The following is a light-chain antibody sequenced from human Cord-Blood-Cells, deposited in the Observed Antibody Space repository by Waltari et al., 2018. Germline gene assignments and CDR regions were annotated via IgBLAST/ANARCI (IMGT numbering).Light chain of an antibody. Sequence: QSALTQPASVSGSPGQSITISCTGTSSDVGSYNLVVWYQQHPGKAPKLMIYEGSKRPSGVSNRFAGSKSGNTASLTIAGLQAEDEADYYCCSYAGSSTWVFGGGTKLTVL. CDR1: SSDVGSYNL. CDR3: CSYAGSSTWV. V-gene: IGLV2-23*01. J-gene: IGLJ3*02. CDR2: EGS.